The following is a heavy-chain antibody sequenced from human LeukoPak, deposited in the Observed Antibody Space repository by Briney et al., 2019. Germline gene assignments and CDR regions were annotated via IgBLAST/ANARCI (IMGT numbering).Heavy chain of an antibody. CDR2: INPNSGGT. V-gene: IGHV1-2*02. CDR1: GYTFTGYY. J-gene: IGHJ6*03. CDR3: ARIGRFSGSFHYYYMDV. Sequence: ASVKVSCKASGYTFTGYYMHWVRQAPGQGLEWMGWINPNSGGTNYAQKFQGRVTMTRDTSISTAYMELSRLRSDDTAVYYCARIGRFSGSFHYYYMDVWGKGTTVTVSS. D-gene: IGHD1-26*01.